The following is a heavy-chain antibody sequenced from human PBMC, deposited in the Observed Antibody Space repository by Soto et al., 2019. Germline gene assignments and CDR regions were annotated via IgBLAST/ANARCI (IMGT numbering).Heavy chain of an antibody. Sequence: ASVKVSCKASGGTFSSYTISWVRQAPGQGLEWMGRIIPILGIANYAQKFQGRVTITADKSTSTAYMELSSLRSEDTAVYYCARSRGGITIFGVVILDYWGQGTLVTVSS. CDR3: ARSRGGITIFGVVILDY. CDR1: GGTFSSYT. V-gene: IGHV1-69*02. CDR2: IIPILGIA. J-gene: IGHJ4*02. D-gene: IGHD3-3*01.